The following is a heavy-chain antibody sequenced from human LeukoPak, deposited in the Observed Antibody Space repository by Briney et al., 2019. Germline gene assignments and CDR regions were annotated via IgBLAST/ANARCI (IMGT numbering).Heavy chain of an antibody. D-gene: IGHD3-22*01. CDR1: GVSIRSEY. CDR2: IHYSGST. CDR3: ATMGYYYDSSGMDV. V-gene: IGHV4-59*01. Sequence: SETVSLICSVSGVSIRSEYGSWIRQPPGKGREWIGYIHYSGSTNYTPSLKSRVTISVDTSKNQFSLKLSSVTAADTAVYYCATMGYYYDSSGMDVWGQGTTVTVSS. J-gene: IGHJ6*02.